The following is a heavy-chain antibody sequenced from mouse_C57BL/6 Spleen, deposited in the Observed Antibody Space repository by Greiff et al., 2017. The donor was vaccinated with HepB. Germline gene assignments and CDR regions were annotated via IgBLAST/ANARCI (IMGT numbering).Heavy chain of an antibody. CDR2: ISDGGSYT. J-gene: IGHJ2*01. D-gene: IGHD1-1*01. CDR3: ARNYGSSYVGYFDY. V-gene: IGHV5-4*01. CDR1: GFTFSSYA. Sequence: EVQLQESGGGLVKPGGSLKLSCAASGFTFSSYAMSWVRQTPEKRLEWVATISDGGSYTYYPDNVKGRFTISRDNAKNNLYLQMSHLKSEDTAMYYCARNYGSSYVGYFDYWGQGTTLTVSS.